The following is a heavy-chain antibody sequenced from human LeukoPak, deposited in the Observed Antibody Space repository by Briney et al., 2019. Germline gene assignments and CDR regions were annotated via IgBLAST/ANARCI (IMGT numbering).Heavy chain of an antibody. CDR1: GGSISSSNYY. CDR2: IYYGGST. CDR3: ARTTMVRGTYYMDV. J-gene: IGHJ6*03. D-gene: IGHD3-10*01. Sequence: PSETLSLTCSVSGGSISSSNYYWAWIRQPPGKGLEWIGSIYYGGSTYYNPSLKSRVTISVDTSKNQFSLKLSSVTAADTAVYYCARTTMVRGTYYMDVWGKGTTVTVSS. V-gene: IGHV4-39*07.